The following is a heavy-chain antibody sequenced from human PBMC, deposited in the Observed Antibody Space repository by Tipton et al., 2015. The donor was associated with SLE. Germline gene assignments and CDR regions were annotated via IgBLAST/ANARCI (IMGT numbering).Heavy chain of an antibody. D-gene: IGHD4-11*01. CDR1: GGSISSYY. Sequence: TLSLTCTVSGGSISSYYWSWIRQPPGKGLEWIGYIYYSGSTNYNPSLKSRVTISVDTSKNQFSLKLSSVTAADTAVYYCASGPSNSLPPRIWGQGTLVTVSS. J-gene: IGHJ4*02. CDR3: ASGPSNSLPPRI. CDR2: IYYSGST. V-gene: IGHV4-59*01.